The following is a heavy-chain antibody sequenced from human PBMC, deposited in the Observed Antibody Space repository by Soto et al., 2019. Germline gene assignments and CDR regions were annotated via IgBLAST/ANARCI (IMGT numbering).Heavy chain of an antibody. CDR2: INPSGGTT. D-gene: IGHD1-1*01. CDR1: GYTFTRYF. Sequence: QVQLVQSGAEVKKPGASVKVSCKASGYTFTRYFIHWVRQAPGQGLEWLAMINPSGGTTTYAQKFQGRLTMTRDTYATTVYMELGSLTPDDTALYYCGRVFAGNWNDDPSGGAFDIWGQGTMVTVSS. V-gene: IGHV1-46*03. CDR3: GRVFAGNWNDDPSGGAFDI. J-gene: IGHJ3*02.